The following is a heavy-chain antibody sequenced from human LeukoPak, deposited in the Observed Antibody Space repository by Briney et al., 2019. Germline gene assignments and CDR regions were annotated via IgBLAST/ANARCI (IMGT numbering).Heavy chain of an antibody. CDR2: INHSGST. CDR1: GGSFSGYY. Sequence: PSETLSLTCAVYGGSFSGYYWSWIRQPPGKGLEWIGEINHSGSTNYNPSLKSRVTISVDTSKNQFSLKLSSVTAADTAVYYCARVGIRKLDYWGQGTLVTVSS. D-gene: IGHD1-26*01. J-gene: IGHJ4*02. CDR3: ARVGIRKLDY. V-gene: IGHV4-34*01.